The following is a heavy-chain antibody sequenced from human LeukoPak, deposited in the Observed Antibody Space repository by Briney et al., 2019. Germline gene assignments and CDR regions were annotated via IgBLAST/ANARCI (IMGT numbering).Heavy chain of an antibody. CDR1: GGSISSSSYY. Sequence: SETLSLTCTVSGGSISSSSYYWGWIRQPPGKGLEWIGSIYYSGSTYYNPSFKSRVTISVDTSKNQFSLKLSSATAADTAVYYCASVGYDYVWGSYRLLSWGQGTLVTVSS. J-gene: IGHJ5*02. V-gene: IGHV4-39*01. CDR2: IYYSGST. D-gene: IGHD3-16*02. CDR3: ASVGYDYVWGSYRLLS.